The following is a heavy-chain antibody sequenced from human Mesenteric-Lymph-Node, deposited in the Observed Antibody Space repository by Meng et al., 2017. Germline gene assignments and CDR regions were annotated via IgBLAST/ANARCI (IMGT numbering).Heavy chain of an antibody. CDR2: ISYDGSNK. Sequence: GGSLRLSCAASGFTFSSYAMHWVRQAPGKGLEWVAVISYDGSNKYYADSVKGRFTISRDNSKNTLYLQMNSLRAEDTAVYYCARSQIKFDPVTPGAFDIWGQGTMVTVSS. CDR3: ARSQIKFDPVTPGAFDI. J-gene: IGHJ3*02. D-gene: IGHD3-9*01. CDR1: GFTFSSYA. V-gene: IGHV3-30*04.